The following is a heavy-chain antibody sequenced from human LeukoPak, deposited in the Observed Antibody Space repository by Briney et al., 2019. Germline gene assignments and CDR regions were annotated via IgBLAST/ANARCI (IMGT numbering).Heavy chain of an antibody. CDR3: ATGGPALTFGTNYYMGV. Sequence: SVKVSCKASGGTFRTSSISWVRQAPGQGLEWMGGITPLFGTTNYAQRFQDRLTITADESTNTAYMELSSLRFDDTAVFYCATGGPALTFGTNYYMGVWGKGTAVTVSS. CDR2: ITPLFGTT. D-gene: IGHD2-2*01. V-gene: IGHV1-69*13. CDR1: GGTFRTSS. J-gene: IGHJ6*03.